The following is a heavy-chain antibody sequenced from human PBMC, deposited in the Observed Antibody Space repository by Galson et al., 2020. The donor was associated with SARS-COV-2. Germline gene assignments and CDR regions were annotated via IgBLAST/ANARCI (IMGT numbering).Heavy chain of an antibody. J-gene: IGHJ4*02. CDR1: GGSFSGYY. Sequence: SETLSLTCAVYGGSFSGYYWSWIRQPPGKGLEWIGEINHSGSTNYNPSLKSRVTISVDTSKNQFSLKLSSVTAADTAVYYCARAYRVITMVRGAPFDYWGQGTLVTVSS. CDR3: ARAYRVITMVRGAPFDY. D-gene: IGHD3-10*01. V-gene: IGHV4-34*01. CDR2: INHSGST.